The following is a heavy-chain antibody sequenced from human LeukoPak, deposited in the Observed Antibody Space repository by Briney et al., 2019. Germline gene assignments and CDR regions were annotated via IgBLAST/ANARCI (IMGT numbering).Heavy chain of an antibody. D-gene: IGHD3-22*01. CDR2: INHSGST. CDR3: ARLNYYDTHYYLDY. V-gene: IGHV4-34*01. J-gene: IGHJ4*02. CDR1: GGSFSGYY. Sequence: SETLSLTCAVYGGSFSGYYWSWIRQPPGKGLEWIGEINHSGSTNYNPSLKSRVTISVDTSKNQFSLKLSSVTAADTAVYYCARLNYYDTHYYLDYWGQGTLVTVSS.